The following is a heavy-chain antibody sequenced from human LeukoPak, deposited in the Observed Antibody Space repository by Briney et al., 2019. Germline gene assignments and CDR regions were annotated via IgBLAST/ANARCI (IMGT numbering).Heavy chain of an antibody. CDR1: EYTFTGYY. D-gene: IGHD3-10*01. CDR2: LNPNTGGT. CDR3: ARVPRSGSYINFAY. V-gene: IGHV1-2*06. J-gene: IGHJ4*02. Sequence: ASVKVSCKASEYTFTGYYIHWVRQAPGQGLEWMGRLNPNTGGTNYAQNFQGRVTMTRDTSISTVYMELSSLRSDDTALYYCARVPRSGSYINFAYGARGPWSPSPQ.